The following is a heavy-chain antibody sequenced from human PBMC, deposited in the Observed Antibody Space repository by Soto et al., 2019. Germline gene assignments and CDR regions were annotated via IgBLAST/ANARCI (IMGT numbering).Heavy chain of an antibody. CDR2: ISGSGGST. J-gene: IGHJ4*02. CDR1: GFTFSSYA. V-gene: IGHV3-23*01. D-gene: IGHD3-3*01. Sequence: GGSLRLSCAASGFTFSSYAMSWVRHAPGKGLEWVSAISGSGGSTYYADSVKGRFTISRDNSKNTLYLQMNSLRAEDTAVYYCARAGITIFGVVTLRPFDYWGQGTLVTVSS. CDR3: ARAGITIFGVVTLRPFDY.